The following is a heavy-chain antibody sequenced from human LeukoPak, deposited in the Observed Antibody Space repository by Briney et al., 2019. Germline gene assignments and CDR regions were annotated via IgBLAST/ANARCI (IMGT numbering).Heavy chain of an antibody. V-gene: IGHV4-34*01. CDR1: GGSFSSYY. CDR3: AMNWGTGRTLDY. J-gene: IGHJ4*02. CDR2: INHSGGT. Sequence: SETLSLTCAVYGGSFSSYYWSWIRQPPRKGLEWIGEINHSGGTNYNPSLKSRVTISVDTSKNQFSLKLSSVTAADTAVYYCAMNWGTGRTLDYWGQGTLVTVSS. D-gene: IGHD7-27*01.